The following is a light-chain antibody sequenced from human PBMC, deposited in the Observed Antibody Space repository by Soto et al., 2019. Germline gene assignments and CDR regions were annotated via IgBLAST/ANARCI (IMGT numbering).Light chain of an antibody. CDR1: QSVDTY. Sequence: EILMTQSPDTLSVSLGERATLSCRATQSVDTYLAWYQQRPGQSPRLLIYGASTRATDVPGRFSGSGSGTEFTLTITSLQSEDFAVYYCQQYNDWPRTFGQGNKVEIK. V-gene: IGKV3-15*01. CDR3: QQYNDWPRT. CDR2: GAS. J-gene: IGKJ1*01.